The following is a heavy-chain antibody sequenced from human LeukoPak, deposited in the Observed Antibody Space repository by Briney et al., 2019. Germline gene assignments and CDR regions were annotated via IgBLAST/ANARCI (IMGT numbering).Heavy chain of an antibody. D-gene: IGHD4-17*01. J-gene: IGHJ4*02. CDR1: GGSISNYY. V-gene: IGHV4-59*01. CDR3: ARGSMTTVTLADY. CDR2: IYYSGNT. Sequence: SETLSLTCTVSGGSISNYYWSWIRQPPGKGLEWLGYIYYSGNTNYNPSLKSRVTISVDTSKNQFSLKLSSVTAADTAVYYCARGSMTTVTLADYWGQGTLVTVSS.